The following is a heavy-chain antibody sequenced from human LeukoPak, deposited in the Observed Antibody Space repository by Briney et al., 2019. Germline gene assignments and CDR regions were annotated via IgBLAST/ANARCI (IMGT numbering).Heavy chain of an antibody. D-gene: IGHD6-19*01. CDR1: GYSFPNYW. Sequence: GESLKISCKGSGYSFPNYWIGWVRQMPGKGLEWMGIIYPGYSNIRYSPSFQGQVTISVDKSISTAYLQWSSLKASDTAMYYCARLAETEVAGTDYWGQGTLVTVSS. CDR3: ARLAETEVAGTDY. CDR2: IYPGYSNI. J-gene: IGHJ4*02. V-gene: IGHV5-51*01.